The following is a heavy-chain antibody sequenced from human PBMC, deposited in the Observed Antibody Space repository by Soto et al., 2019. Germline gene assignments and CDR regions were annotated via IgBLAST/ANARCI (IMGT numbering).Heavy chain of an antibody. CDR2: ITPLFGIL. D-gene: IGHD2-15*01. CDR1: GGTSRSLS. Sequence: QVQLVQSGAEVKKPGSSVKVSCKASGGTSRSLSITWVRQAPGQGLEWMGGITPLFGILNYPQKFQGRLTITADKSTGTAYLELSSLRSEDTAVYYCARDTHSAGGWFDTWGWRTLVTVSS. J-gene: IGHJ5*02. V-gene: IGHV1-69*17. CDR3: ARDTHSAGGWFDT.